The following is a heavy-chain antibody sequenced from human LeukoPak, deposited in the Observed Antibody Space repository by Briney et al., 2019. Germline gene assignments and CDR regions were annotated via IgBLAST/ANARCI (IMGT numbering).Heavy chain of an antibody. CDR3: AKSITIFGVTDYYYYGMDV. J-gene: IGHJ6*02. CDR2: ISGSGGST. V-gene: IGHV3-23*01. Sequence: GGSLRLSCAASGFTFSSYAMSWVRQAPGKGLEWVSAISGSGGSTYYADSVKGRFTISRDNSKNTLYLQMNTLRAEDTAVYYYAKSITIFGVTDYYYYGMDVWGQGTTVTVSS. D-gene: IGHD3-3*01. CDR1: GFTFSSYA.